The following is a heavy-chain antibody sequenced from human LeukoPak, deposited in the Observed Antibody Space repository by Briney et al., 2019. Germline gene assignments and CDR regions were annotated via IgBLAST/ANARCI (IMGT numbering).Heavy chain of an antibody. V-gene: IGHV1-2*02. CDR3: ARVSRPGYSSSRRVIDP. CDR1: GYTFTGYY. D-gene: IGHD6-13*01. J-gene: IGHJ5*02. CDR2: INPNSGGT. Sequence: ASVKVSCKASGYTFTGYYMHWVRQAPGQGLEWMGWINPNSGGTNYAQKLQGRVTMTTDTSTSTAYMELRSLRSDDTAVYYCARVSRPGYSSSRRVIDPWGQGTLVTVSS.